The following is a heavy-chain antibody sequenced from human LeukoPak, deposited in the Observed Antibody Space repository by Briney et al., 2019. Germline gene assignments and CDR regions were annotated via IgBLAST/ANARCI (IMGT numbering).Heavy chain of an antibody. Sequence: SETLSLTCTVSGGSISSYYWSWIRQPPGKGLEWIGYIYYSGSTNYNPSLKSRVTISVDTSKNQFSLKLSSVTAADMAVYYCARVGYQLRSRYFDLWGRGTLVTVSS. CDR2: IYYSGST. V-gene: IGHV4-59*01. CDR3: ARVGYQLRSRYFDL. D-gene: IGHD2-2*01. CDR1: GGSISSYY. J-gene: IGHJ2*01.